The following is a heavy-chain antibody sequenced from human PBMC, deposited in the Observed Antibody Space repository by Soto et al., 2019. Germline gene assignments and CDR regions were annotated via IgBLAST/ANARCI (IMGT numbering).Heavy chain of an antibody. CDR2: INPNSGGT. J-gene: IGHJ6*02. CDR3: AREGTYGSGSYFDYHYYYYYGMDV. D-gene: IGHD3-10*01. CDR1: GYTFTSYY. Sequence: VKVSSEASGYTFTSYYMHWVRQAPGQGLEWMGWINPNSGGTNYAQKFQGWATMTRDTSISTAYMELSRLRSDDTAVYYCAREGTYGSGSYFDYHYYYYYGMDVWGQGTTVTVSS. V-gene: IGHV1-2*04.